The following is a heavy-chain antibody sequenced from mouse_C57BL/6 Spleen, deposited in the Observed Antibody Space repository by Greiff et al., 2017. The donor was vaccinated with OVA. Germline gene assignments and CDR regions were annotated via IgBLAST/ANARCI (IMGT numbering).Heavy chain of an antibody. CDR2: INPYNGGT. CDR1: GYTFTDYY. Sequence: VQLKESGPVLVKPGDSVKMSCKASGYTFTDYYMNWVKQSHGKSLEWIGVINPYNGGTSYNQKFKGKATLTVDKSSSTAYMELNSLTAEDSAVYYCARGEELRRYFDVWGTGTTVTVSS. D-gene: IGHD2-4*01. J-gene: IGHJ1*03. V-gene: IGHV1-19*01. CDR3: ARGEELRRYFDV.